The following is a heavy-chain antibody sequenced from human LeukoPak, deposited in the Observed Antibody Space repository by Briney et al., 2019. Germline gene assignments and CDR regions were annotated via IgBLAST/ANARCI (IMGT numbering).Heavy chain of an antibody. D-gene: IGHD5-18*01. Sequence: GASVKVSCKASGYTFTTYAISWVRQAPGQGLEWMGWISACYGNTTYAQKFQGRVTMTTDTSTSTAYMELRSLRSDDTAVYYCARDPNAMVTSLFDYWGQGTLVTVSS. CDR2: ISACYGNT. V-gene: IGHV1-18*01. CDR3: ARDPNAMVTSLFDY. J-gene: IGHJ4*02. CDR1: GYTFTTYA.